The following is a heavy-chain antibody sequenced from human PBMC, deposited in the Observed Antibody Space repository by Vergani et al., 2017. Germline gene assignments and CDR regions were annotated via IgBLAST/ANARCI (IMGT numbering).Heavy chain of an antibody. V-gene: IGHV1-2*02. CDR3: AREPQVGAIWLDY. J-gene: IGHJ4*02. CDR2: INPNSGGT. CDR1: GYTFTGYY. Sequence: VQVLESGAEVKKTGASVKVSCKASGYTFTGYYMHWVRQAPGQGLEWMGWINPNSGGTNYAQKFQGRVTMTRDTSISTAYMELSRLRSDDTAVYYCAREPQVGAIWLDYWGQGTLVTVSS. D-gene: IGHD1-26*01.